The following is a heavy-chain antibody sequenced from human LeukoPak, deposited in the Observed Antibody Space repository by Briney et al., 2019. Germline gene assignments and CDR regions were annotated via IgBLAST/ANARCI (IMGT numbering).Heavy chain of an antibody. CDR2: ISYDGSNK. D-gene: IGHD5-12*01. CDR1: GFTFSSYG. CDR3: AKDQVDIVATALDAFDI. Sequence: PGRSLRLSCAASGFTFSSYGMHWVRQAPGKGLEWVAVISYDGSNKYYADSVKGRFTISRDNSKNTLYLQMNSLRAEDTAVYYCAKDQVDIVATALDAFDIWGQGTMVTVSS. V-gene: IGHV3-30*18. J-gene: IGHJ3*02.